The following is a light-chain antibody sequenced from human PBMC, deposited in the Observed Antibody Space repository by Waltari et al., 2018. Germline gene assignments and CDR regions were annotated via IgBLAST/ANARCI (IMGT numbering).Light chain of an antibody. V-gene: IGKV3-20*01. CDR1: QNVNSNY. CDR3: QQYGNSPRA. J-gene: IGKJ1*01. CDR2: GAN. Sequence: ENVLTRSPGTLSLPPGERATLSCSASQNVNSNYLAWYQQKPGQAPRLLIYGANIRATGIPDRFTGSGSGTDFTLTISRLEPEDFAVYYCQQYGNSPRAFGQGTEVEIK.